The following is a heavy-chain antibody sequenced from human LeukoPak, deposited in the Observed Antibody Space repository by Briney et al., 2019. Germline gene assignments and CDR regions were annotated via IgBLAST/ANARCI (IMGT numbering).Heavy chain of an antibody. CDR1: GYTFTSYY. Sequence: ASVKVSCKASGYTFTSYYMHWVRQAPGQGLEWMGIINPSGGSTSYAQKFQGRVTMTRDMSTSTVYMEPSSLRSEDTAVYYCARDRGRETRFDYWGQGTLVTVSS. CDR3: ARDRGRETRFDY. V-gene: IGHV1-46*01. J-gene: IGHJ4*02. D-gene: IGHD3-10*01. CDR2: INPSGGST.